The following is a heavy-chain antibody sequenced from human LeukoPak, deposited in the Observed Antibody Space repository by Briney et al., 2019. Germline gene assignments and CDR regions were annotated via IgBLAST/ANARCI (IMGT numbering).Heavy chain of an antibody. D-gene: IGHD3-9*01. CDR2: ISAYNGNT. Sequence: GASVKVSCKASGYTFTSYGISWVRQAPGQGLEWMGWISAYNGNTNYAQKLQGRVTMTTDTSTSTAYMELRSLRSDDTAVYYCARGNTYYDILTGYFWFDPWGQGTLVTVSS. J-gene: IGHJ5*02. CDR3: ARGNTYYDILTGYFWFDP. V-gene: IGHV1-18*01. CDR1: GYTFTSYG.